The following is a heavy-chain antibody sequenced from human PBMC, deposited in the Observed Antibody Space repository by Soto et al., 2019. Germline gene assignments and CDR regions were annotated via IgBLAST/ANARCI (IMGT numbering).Heavy chain of an antibody. D-gene: IGHD6-19*01. V-gene: IGHV3-9*01. CDR1: GFTFDEYA. CDR3: AKSHTTSGWYVTTDY. Sequence: TGGSLRLSCAASGFTFDEYAMHWVRQGPGKGLEWVSGISWNSDSLGYADSVKGRFTISRDNAKNYLYLQMNSLRAEDTALYYCAKSHTTSGWYVTTDYWGQGTRVTVSS. J-gene: IGHJ4*02. CDR2: ISWNSDSL.